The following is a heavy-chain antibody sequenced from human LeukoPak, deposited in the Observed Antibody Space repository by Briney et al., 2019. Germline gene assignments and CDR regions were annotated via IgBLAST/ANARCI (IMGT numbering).Heavy chain of an antibody. J-gene: IGHJ5*02. CDR1: GDSVSSNSAA. V-gene: IGHV6-1*01. CDR2: TYYRSKWYT. D-gene: IGHD1-26*01. CDR3: ARRSGSYPGNWFDP. Sequence: SQTLSLTCAISGDSVSSNSAAWNWIRQSPSRGLEWLGRTYYRSKWYTYYAVSVKSRISINRDTSKNQISLQLNSVTPEDTAVYYCARRSGSYPGNWFDPWGQGTLVTVSS.